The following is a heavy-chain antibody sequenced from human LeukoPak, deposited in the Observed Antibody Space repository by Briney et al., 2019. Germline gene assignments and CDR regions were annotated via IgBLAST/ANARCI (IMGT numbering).Heavy chain of an antibody. CDR3: ARHADYHILTGFDY. J-gene: IGHJ4*02. Sequence: GESLRISCEGSGYNFTNHWISWVRQMPGEGLEWMGGVDPSISYTNYSPPFQGHVTISVDRSISTAYLQWNSLKASDTAMYYCARHADYHILTGFDYWGQGTLVTVS. D-gene: IGHD3-9*01. CDR1: GYNFTNHW. CDR2: VDPSISYT. V-gene: IGHV5-10-1*01.